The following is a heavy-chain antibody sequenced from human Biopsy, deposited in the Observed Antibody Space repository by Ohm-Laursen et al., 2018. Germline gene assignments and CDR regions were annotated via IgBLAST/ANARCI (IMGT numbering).Heavy chain of an antibody. CDR2: IYYTGHT. CDR1: GGSIKSYY. CDR3: ARLTGDPSY. Sequence: SDTLSLTCTVSGGSIKSYYWNWIRQSPEKGLEWIGFIYYTGHTNYNPSLKSRATISVDTSKNQFSLKVISVTAADTAVYYCARLTGDPSYWGQGILVTVSS. J-gene: IGHJ4*02. D-gene: IGHD7-27*01. V-gene: IGHV4-59*07.